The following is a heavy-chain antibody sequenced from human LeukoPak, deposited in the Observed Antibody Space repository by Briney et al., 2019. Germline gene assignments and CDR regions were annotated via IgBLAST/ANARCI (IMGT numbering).Heavy chain of an antibody. V-gene: IGHV3-30*03. CDR3: ARDLGGDYDILTAPGY. Sequence: GGTLRLSCAASGFTFSSYGMHWVRQAPGKGLEWVAVISYDGSNNYYADSVKGRFTISRDNSKNTLYLQMGSLRAEDMAVYYCARDLGGDYDILTAPGYWGQGTLVTVSS. D-gene: IGHD3-9*01. J-gene: IGHJ4*02. CDR2: ISYDGSNN. CDR1: GFTFSSYG.